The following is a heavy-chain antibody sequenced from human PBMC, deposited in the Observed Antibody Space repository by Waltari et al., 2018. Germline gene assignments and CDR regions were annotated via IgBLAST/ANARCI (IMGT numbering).Heavy chain of an antibody. CDR1: GFTFSDYW. V-gene: IGHV3-7*01. Sequence: VQLVESGGGVVQPGGSLRLSCAASGFTFSDYWMTWVRQAPGKGLEWVANIKQDGSEEHYVDSVKGRFTSSRDNAKNSLYLQMNSLRAEDTALYYCARIIWWRIDYWGQGTLVTVSS. CDR3: ARIIWWRIDY. J-gene: IGHJ4*02. CDR2: IKQDGSEE. D-gene: IGHD2-15*01.